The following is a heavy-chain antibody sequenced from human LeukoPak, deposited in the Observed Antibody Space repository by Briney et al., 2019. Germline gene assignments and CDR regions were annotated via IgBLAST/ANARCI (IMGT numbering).Heavy chain of an antibody. J-gene: IGHJ4*02. V-gene: IGHV3-7*01. CDR2: IEEDGSQQ. CDR3: TRRSVAGSLDY. Sequence: GGSLRVSCAGSGFTFSSYAMSWVRQAPGKGLEWVANIEEDGSQQFYVDSVKGRFTISRDNAENSLYLQMNSLRAEDTAVYYRTRRSVAGSLDYWGQGTLVTVSS. D-gene: IGHD6-19*01. CDR1: GFTFSSYA.